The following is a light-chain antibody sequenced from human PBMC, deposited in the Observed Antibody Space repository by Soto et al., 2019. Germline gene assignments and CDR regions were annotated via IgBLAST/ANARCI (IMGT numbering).Light chain of an antibody. J-gene: IGKJ5*01. V-gene: IGKV3-11*01. CDR1: QSIGNF. CDR3: QQRSSWPPIT. Sequence: EIVLTQSPAILSLSPGERANLSCRSSQSIGNFLAWYQQKPGQPPRLLIFDASNRAAGVPARFSGSGSGTDFTPTIRSLEPEDFAVYFGQQRSSWPPITFGQGTRLEIK. CDR2: DAS.